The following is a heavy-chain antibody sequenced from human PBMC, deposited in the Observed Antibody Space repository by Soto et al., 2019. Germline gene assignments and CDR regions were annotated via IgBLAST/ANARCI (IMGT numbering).Heavy chain of an antibody. J-gene: IGHJ6*02. V-gene: IGHV4-4*07. D-gene: IGHD6-13*01. CDR1: GGSINSYY. Sequence: QVQLQESGPGLVKASETLSLTCTVSGGSINSYYWSWIRQPAGKGLEWIGRIDSSGNTNYNPSLGSLVTLAADTSKKQFSLKLTSVTAADTAIYSCAWYSSDWFQTEGLDVWGQGTTVTGAS. CDR2: IDSSGNT. CDR3: AWYSSDWFQTEGLDV.